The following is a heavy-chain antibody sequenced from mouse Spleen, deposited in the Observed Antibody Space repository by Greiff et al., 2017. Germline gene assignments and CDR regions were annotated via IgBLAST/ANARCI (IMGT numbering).Heavy chain of an antibody. J-gene: IGHJ3*01. CDR1: GFTFSSYA. CDR3: ARLYYGYEGWFAY. D-gene: IGHD2-2*01. CDR2: ISSGGSYT. Sequence: EVKVVESGGGLVKPGGSLKLSCAASGFTFSSYAMSWVRQTPEKRLEWVATISSGGSYTYYPDSVKGRFTISRDNAKNTLYLQMSSLRSEDTAMYYCARLYYGYEGWFAYWGQGTLVTVSA. V-gene: IGHV5-9-1*01.